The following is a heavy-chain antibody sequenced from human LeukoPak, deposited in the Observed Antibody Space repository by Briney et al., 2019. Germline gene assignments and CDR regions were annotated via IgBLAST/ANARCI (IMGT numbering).Heavy chain of an antibody. D-gene: IGHD5-12*01. CDR2: ISSNGGST. CDR3: ARDALVATAYYYYYYMDV. V-gene: IGHV3-64*01. Sequence: PGGSLRLSCAASGFTFSSYAMHWVRQAPGKGLEYVSAISSNGGSTYYANSVKGRFTISRDNSKNTLYLQMGSPRAEDMAVYYCARDALVATAYYYYYYMDVWGKGTTVTVSS. J-gene: IGHJ6*03. CDR1: GFTFSSYA.